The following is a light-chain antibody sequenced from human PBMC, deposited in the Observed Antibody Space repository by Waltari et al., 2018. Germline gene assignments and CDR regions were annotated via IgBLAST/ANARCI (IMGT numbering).Light chain of an antibody. CDR3: MQGLQTPYT. CDR1: QSLLQRNGFNW. V-gene: IGKV2-28*01. CDR2: FGS. J-gene: IGKJ2*01. Sequence: DIVMTQSPLSLPVTPGEPASISCRSRQSLLQRNGFNWLNWYLQKPGQSPQVLIYFGSNRASGVPDRFSGSVSGTDFTLTISRVEAEDVGVYYCMQGLQTPYTFGQGTKLEI.